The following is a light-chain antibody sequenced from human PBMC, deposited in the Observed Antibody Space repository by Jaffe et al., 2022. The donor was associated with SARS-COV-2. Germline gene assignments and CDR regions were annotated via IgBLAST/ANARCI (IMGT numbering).Light chain of an antibody. CDR2: NTN. V-gene: IGLV8-61*01. CDR3: VLYTSRSWV. J-gene: IGLJ3*02. CDR1: SASVSTGNY. Sequence: QTVVTQEPSVSVSPGGTVTLTCGLSSASVSTGNYPSWYQQGPGQSPRTLIYNTNSRSSGVPDRFSGSMLGNKAALTITGAQADDESDYYCVLYTSRSWVFGGGTKLTVL.